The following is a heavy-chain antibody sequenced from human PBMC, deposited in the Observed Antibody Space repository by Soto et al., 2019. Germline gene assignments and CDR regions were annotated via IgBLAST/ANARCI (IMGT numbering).Heavy chain of an antibody. CDR1: GGFFSTYY. D-gene: IGHD4-17*01. CDR3: ASGPTVHYFDY. V-gene: IGHV4-59*08. CDR2: IYDSGST. J-gene: IGHJ4*02. Sequence: SETLSLTCTVSGGFFSTYYWRWIRQPPGKGLEWIGNIYDSGSTNYNPSLKSRVTISVDTSKNQFSLKLSSVTAADTAVYYCASGPTVHYFDYWGQGTLVTVSS.